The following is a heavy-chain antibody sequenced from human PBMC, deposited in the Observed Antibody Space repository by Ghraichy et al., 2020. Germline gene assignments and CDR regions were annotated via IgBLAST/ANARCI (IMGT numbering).Heavy chain of an antibody. Sequence: GGSLRLSCAASGFTLRSYWMHWVRQVPGKGLLWVARINNDGSYTIYADSVKGRFTISRDNAKNTLYRQMNSLRAEDTAVYYCTRDQDGRGGTMDYWGQGSRVTVSS. J-gene: IGHJ4*02. CDR1: GFTLRSYW. CDR2: INNDGSYT. D-gene: IGHD1-26*01. CDR3: TRDQDGRGGTMDY. V-gene: IGHV3-74*01.